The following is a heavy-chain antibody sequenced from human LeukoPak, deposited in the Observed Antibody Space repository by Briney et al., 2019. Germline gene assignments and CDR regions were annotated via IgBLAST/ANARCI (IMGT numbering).Heavy chain of an antibody. Sequence: SGGSLRLSCAASGFTFSGSAMHWVRQASGKGLEWVGRIRSKANSYATAYAASVKGRFTISRDDSKNTAYLQMNSLKTEDTAVYYCTRESERVWATFDIWGQGTMVTVSS. D-gene: IGHD7-27*01. V-gene: IGHV3-73*01. CDR3: TRESERVWATFDI. J-gene: IGHJ3*02. CDR1: GFTFSGSA. CDR2: IRSKANSYAT.